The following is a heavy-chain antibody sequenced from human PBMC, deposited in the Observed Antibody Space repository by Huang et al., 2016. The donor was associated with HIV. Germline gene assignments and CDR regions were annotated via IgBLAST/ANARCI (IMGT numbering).Heavy chain of an antibody. V-gene: IGHV1-8*03. CDR2: MKPKSGNT. D-gene: IGHD3-22*01. CDR1: GFNFNNYD. Sequence: QVQLVQSGAEVKKPEASVKVSCKASGFNFNNYDFNWVRKACGQGLEWMGVMKPKSGNTGYAQKGQGRVTITRNTSITTAYMELRSLRSEDTAVYYCARARGFLYDSTGYYSRYYFDSWGQGTLVTISS. CDR3: ARARGFLYDSTGYYSRYYFDS. J-gene: IGHJ4*02.